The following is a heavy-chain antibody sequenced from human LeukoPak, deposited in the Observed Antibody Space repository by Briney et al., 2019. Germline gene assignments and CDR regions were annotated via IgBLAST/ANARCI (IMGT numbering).Heavy chain of an antibody. CDR2: IYYSGST. CDR1: GGSISSYY. D-gene: IGHD3-22*01. J-gene: IGHJ2*01. CDR3: ARHGLLPRYFDL. V-gene: IGHV4-59*08. Sequence: PSETLSLTCTVSGGSISSYYWSWIRQPPGKGLEWIGYIYYSGSTNYNPSLKSRVTISVDTSKNQFSLKLSSVTAADTAVYYCARHGLLPRYFDLWGRGTLVTVSS.